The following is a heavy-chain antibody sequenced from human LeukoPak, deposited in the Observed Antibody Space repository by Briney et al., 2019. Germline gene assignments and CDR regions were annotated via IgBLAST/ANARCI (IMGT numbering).Heavy chain of an antibody. D-gene: IGHD3-22*01. V-gene: IGHV1-8*01. Sequence: ASVKVSCKASGYTFTSHDVNWLRQATGQGLEWLGLMNPNSGHTGFAQKFQGRVTMTRDTSISTAYMELSSLRSEDTAVYYCAMYYYDTSGPYVCAFDIWGQGTMVTVSS. CDR2: MNPNSGHT. J-gene: IGHJ3*02. CDR1: GYTFTSHD. CDR3: AMYYYDTSGPYVCAFDI.